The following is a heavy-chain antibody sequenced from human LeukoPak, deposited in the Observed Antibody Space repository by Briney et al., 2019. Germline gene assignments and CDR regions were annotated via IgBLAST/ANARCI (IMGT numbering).Heavy chain of an antibody. D-gene: IGHD6-19*01. CDR1: GYTFSGYY. CDR3: AREGLSGWVEFWDS. J-gene: IGHJ4*02. CDR2: INPNSGGT. V-gene: IGHV1-2*02. Sequence: GASVKVSCKASGYTFSGYYMHWVRQAPGQGLEWMGWINPNSGGTDSAQNFQGRVTMTRDTSISTAYMELSRLTSDDTAVYYCAREGLSGWVEFWDSWGQGTLVTVSS.